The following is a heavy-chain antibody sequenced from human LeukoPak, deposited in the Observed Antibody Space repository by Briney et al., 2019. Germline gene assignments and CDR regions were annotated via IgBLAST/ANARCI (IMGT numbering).Heavy chain of an antibody. CDR2: ISHSGST. CDR1: GDSISSFY. J-gene: IGHJ4*02. Sequence: SEALSLTCTVSGDSISSFYWSWIRQSSGKGLEWIGLISHSGSTNYNPSLKNRVTMSVDPSTSRFSLRLTSVTAADTAVYYCVSHSGSYRFDSWGQGILVTVSS. D-gene: IGHD3-16*02. V-gene: IGHV4-59*08. CDR3: VSHSGSYRFDS.